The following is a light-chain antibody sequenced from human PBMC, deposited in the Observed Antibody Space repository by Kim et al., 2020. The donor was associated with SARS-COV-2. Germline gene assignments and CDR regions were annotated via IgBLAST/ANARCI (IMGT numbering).Light chain of an antibody. CDR1: QSLVHRNGNSY. CDR2: EVS. Sequence: DVVMTQSPLSLPVTLGQPASISCRSSQSLVHRNGNSYLSWFHQRPGQSPRRLIYEVSRRDSGVPDRFSGSGSGPDFTLTIRRVEAEDVGVYFCMQGKHWPYSFGQGTKLEI. V-gene: IGKV2-30*02. J-gene: IGKJ2*03. CDR3: MQGKHWPYS.